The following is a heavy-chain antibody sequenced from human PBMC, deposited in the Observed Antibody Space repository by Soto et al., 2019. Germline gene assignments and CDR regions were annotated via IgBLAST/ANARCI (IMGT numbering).Heavy chain of an antibody. D-gene: IGHD5-12*01. Sequence: PGGSLRLSCAASGFTVSTYYMTWVRQAPGMGLEWVSVIYTGGTTYYADSVKGRFTISRDNSKNTLYLQMHSLRAEDTAVYYCARVESGYDYYYYYYMDLWGKGTTVTVS. J-gene: IGHJ6*03. CDR1: GFTVSTYY. CDR3: ARVESGYDYYYYYYMDL. V-gene: IGHV3-66*01. CDR2: IYTGGTT.